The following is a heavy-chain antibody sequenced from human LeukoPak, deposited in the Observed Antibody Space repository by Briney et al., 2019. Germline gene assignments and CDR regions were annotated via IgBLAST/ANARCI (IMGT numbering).Heavy chain of an antibody. V-gene: IGHV3-64*01. CDR1: GFNFSSYA. J-gene: IGHJ4*02. CDR2: ISSNGGST. Sequence: GGSLRLSCAAYGFNFSSYAMHWVRQAPGKGLEYVSAISSNGGSTYYANSVKGRFTISRDNSKNTLYLQMGSLRAEDMAVYYCARVAAAGSSDYWGQGTLVTVSS. D-gene: IGHD6-13*01. CDR3: ARVAAAGSSDY.